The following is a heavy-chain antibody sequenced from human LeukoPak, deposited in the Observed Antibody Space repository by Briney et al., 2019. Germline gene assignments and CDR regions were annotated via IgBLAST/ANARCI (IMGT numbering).Heavy chain of an antibody. D-gene: IGHD3-16*01. CDR2: IYYSGST. CDR1: GGSISSSSYY. CDR3: ARLSITFSHFDY. J-gene: IGHJ4*02. V-gene: IGHV4-39*01. Sequence: PSETLSLTCTVSGGSISSSSYYWGWIRQPPGKGLEWIGSIYYSGSTYYNPSLKSRVTISVDTSKNQFSLKLSSVTAADTAVYYCARLSITFSHFDYWGQGTLVTVSS.